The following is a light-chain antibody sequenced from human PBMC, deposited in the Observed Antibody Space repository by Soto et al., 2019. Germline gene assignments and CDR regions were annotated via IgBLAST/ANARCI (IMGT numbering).Light chain of an antibody. Sequence: QSALAQPASVSGAPGPSITISCTGTSSDVGSYNLVSWYQQHPGKAPKLMIYEGSKRPSGVSNRFSGSKSGNTASLTISLLQAEDEADYYCCSYAGSSTYVFGTGTKVT. V-gene: IGLV2-23*01. CDR1: SSDVGSYNL. J-gene: IGLJ1*01. CDR3: CSYAGSSTYV. CDR2: EGS.